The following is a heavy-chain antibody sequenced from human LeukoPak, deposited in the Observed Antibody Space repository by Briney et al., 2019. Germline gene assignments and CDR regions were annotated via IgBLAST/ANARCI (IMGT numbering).Heavy chain of an antibody. Sequence: GESLKISCKGSGYSFTNYWIGWVRQMPRKGLEWMGIIYPGDSDIRYSPSFQGQVTISADKSINTAYLQWSSLKASDTAMYYCARNKYDSSGYSPFEYWGQGTLVTVSS. V-gene: IGHV5-51*01. CDR1: GYSFTNYW. CDR2: IYPGDSDI. CDR3: ARNKYDSSGYSPFEY. D-gene: IGHD3-22*01. J-gene: IGHJ4*02.